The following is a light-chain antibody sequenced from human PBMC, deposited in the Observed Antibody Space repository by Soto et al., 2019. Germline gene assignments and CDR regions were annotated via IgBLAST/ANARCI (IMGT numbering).Light chain of an antibody. Sequence: QSVLTQPASVSGSPGQSITISCTGTSSDVGGYNYVSWYQQHPGKAPKLMIYEVTNRPSGVSNRFSGSKSGNTASLTISGLQAEDEADYYCSSYRSRSTVFGGGTKLTVL. V-gene: IGLV2-14*01. J-gene: IGLJ2*01. CDR2: EVT. CDR1: SSDVGGYNY. CDR3: SSYRSRSTV.